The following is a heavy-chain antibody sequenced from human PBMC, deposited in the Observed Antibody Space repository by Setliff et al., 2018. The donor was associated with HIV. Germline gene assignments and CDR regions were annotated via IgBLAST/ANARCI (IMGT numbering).Heavy chain of an antibody. Sequence: PSQTLSLPCAISGDFVSSDRAAWNWIRQSPSRGLEWLGRTYCNSRWNYDYAASVESRITITSDTSKNQLSLHLTSVTPEDTAVYYCARVFRNLPDYWGQGTLVTVSS. J-gene: IGHJ4*02. D-gene: IGHD1-1*01. CDR1: GDFVSSDRAA. CDR3: ARVFRNLPDY. CDR2: TYCNSRWNY. V-gene: IGHV6-1*01.